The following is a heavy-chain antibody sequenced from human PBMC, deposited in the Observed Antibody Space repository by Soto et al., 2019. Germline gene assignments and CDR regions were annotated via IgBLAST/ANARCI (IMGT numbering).Heavy chain of an antibody. CDR2: IYYSGST. D-gene: IGHD4-17*01. CDR3: ARPHDYGQGWFDP. J-gene: IGHJ5*02. V-gene: IGHV4-39*01. Sequence: PSETLSLTCTVSGGSISSSSYYWGWIRQPPGKGLEWIGSIYYSGSTYYNPSLKSRVTISVDTSKNQFSLKLSSVTAADTAVYYCARPHDYGQGWFDPWGQGTLVTVSS. CDR1: GGSISSSSYY.